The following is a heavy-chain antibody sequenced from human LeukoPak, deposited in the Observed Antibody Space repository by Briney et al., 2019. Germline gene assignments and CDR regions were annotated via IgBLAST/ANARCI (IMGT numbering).Heavy chain of an antibody. CDR3: ARGSSARYYYYMDV. CDR2: MNPNSGNT. CDR1: GYTFTSYG. Sequence: ASVKVSCKASGYTFTSYGISWVRQAPGQGLEWMGWMNPNSGNTGYAQKFQGRVTITRNTSISTAYMELSSLRSEDTAVYYCARGSSARYYYYMDVWGKGTTVTVSS. D-gene: IGHD3-10*01. J-gene: IGHJ6*03. V-gene: IGHV1-8*03.